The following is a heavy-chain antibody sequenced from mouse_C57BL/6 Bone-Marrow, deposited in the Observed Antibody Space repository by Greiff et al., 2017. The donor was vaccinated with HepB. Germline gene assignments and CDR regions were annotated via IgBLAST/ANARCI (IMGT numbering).Heavy chain of an antibody. J-gene: IGHJ2*01. D-gene: IGHD1-1*01. CDR1: GFTFSSYG. CDR3: ARTIRHYYGSSPFDY. CDR2: ISSGGSYT. V-gene: IGHV5-6*01. Sequence: EVQLMESGGDLVKPGGSLKLSCAASGFTFSSYGMSWVRQTPDKRLEWVATISSGGSYTYYPDSVKGRFTISRDNAKNTLYLQMSSLKSEDTAMYYCARTIRHYYGSSPFDYWGQGTTLTVSS.